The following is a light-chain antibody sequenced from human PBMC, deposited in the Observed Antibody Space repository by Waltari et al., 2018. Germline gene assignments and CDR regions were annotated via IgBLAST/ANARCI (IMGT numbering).Light chain of an antibody. CDR2: KIF. Sequence: DVVMTQSPLSLPVTLGQPATLSCRSRQTLVHSDVKTYLNLFHQRPGQSPRRLIYKIFNRDSGVPDRFSGSGTGTDFTLKISRVEAEDVGAYYCMQATQWPLTFGQGTKVEIK. J-gene: IGKJ1*01. CDR1: QTLVHSDVKTY. CDR3: MQATQWPLT. V-gene: IGKV2-30*02.